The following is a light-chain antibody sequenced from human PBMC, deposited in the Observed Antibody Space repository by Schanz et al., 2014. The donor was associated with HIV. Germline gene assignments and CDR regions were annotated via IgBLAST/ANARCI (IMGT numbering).Light chain of an antibody. V-gene: IGLV2-14*03. Sequence: QSALTQPASVSGTPGQSITISCTGSSSDVGGYNYVSWYQQHPGKPPKLMVYDVTDRPSGVSNRFSGSKSGNTASLTISGLQAEDEADYYCCSYAGSYWVFGGGTKLTVL. CDR1: SSDVGGYNY. CDR3: CSYAGSYWV. CDR2: DVT. J-gene: IGLJ3*02.